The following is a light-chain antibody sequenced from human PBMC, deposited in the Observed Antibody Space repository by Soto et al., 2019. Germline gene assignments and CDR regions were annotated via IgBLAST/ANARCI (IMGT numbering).Light chain of an antibody. CDR3: QHYGSTVII. CDR2: RAS. V-gene: IGKV3-20*01. CDR1: QSVVNNY. Sequence: NVLTQSPDTLSLSPGERATLSCRAGQSVVNNYLAWYQQKPGQAPRLLMYRASTRATGIADRFSGSGSGTDFTLTISRLEPEVFAVYYCQHYGSTVIIFGQGTRLQMK. J-gene: IGKJ5*01.